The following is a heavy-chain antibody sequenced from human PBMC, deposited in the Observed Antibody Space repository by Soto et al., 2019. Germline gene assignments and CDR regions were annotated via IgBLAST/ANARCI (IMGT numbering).Heavy chain of an antibody. Sequence: PGGSLRLSCAASGFTFSSYWMHWVRQAPGKGLVWVSRINSDGSSTSYADSVKGRFTTSRDNAKNTLYLQMNSLRAEDTAVYYCARVEQLLLLVVEHWGQGTLVTVSS. D-gene: IGHD2-2*01. J-gene: IGHJ4*02. CDR3: ARVEQLLLLVVEH. V-gene: IGHV3-74*01. CDR2: INSDGSST. CDR1: GFTFSSYW.